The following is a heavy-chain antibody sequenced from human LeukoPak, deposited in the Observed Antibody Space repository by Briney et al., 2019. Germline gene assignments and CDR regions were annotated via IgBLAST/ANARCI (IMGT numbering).Heavy chain of an antibody. D-gene: IGHD3-22*01. CDR1: GFTFDDYA. CDR3: AKGEYYYDSSGYKDNWFDP. CDR2: ISWNSGSI. V-gene: IGHV3-9*03. J-gene: IGHJ5*02. Sequence: PEGSLRLSCAASGFTFDDYAMHWVRQAPGKGLEWVSGISWNSGSIGYADSVKGRFTISRDNAKNSLYLQMNSLRAEDMALYYCAKGEYYYDSSGYKDNWFDPWGQGTLVTVSS.